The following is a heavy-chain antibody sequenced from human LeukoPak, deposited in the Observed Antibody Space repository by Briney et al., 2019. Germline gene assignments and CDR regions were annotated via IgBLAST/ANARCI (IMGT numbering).Heavy chain of an antibody. V-gene: IGHV5-10-1*01. D-gene: IGHD5-12*01. CDR2: IDPSDSYT. J-gene: IGHJ4*02. Sequence: GESLRISCKGSGYNFIGDWITWVRQMPGKGLECMGRIDPSDSYTKYSPSFQGHVTISADKSISTAYLQWSSLKASDTAIYYCARHRGYDGCFDYWGQGSLVTVSS. CDR3: ARHRGYDGCFDY. CDR1: GYNFIGDW.